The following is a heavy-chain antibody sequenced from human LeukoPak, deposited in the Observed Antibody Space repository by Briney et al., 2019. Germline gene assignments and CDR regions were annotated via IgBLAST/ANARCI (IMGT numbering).Heavy chain of an antibody. CDR1: GLTFPVYW. CDR3: ARVPTILTGGY. V-gene: IGHV3-7*03. D-gene: IGHD3-9*01. Sequence: GGSLRLSCAASGLTFPVYWMTWVRQAPGKGLEWVATINQDGSEKYYVDSVKGRFTISRDNAKDSLYLQMNSLRAEDTALYYCARVPTILTGGYWGQGTLDTVSS. CDR2: INQDGSEK. J-gene: IGHJ4*02.